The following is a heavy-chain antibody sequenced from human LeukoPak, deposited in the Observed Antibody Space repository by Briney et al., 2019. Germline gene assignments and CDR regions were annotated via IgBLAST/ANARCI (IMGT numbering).Heavy chain of an antibody. Sequence: PGGSLRLSCAASGFTFTSHSMNWVRQAPGKGLEWVSSISSSRYYIHYADSVKGRFTISRDNAKNSLFLEMNSLRAEDTAVYYCARGPGSYEIWTGYYVFAYCGEGSLVTVSS. CDR1: GFTFTSHS. V-gene: IGHV3-21*06. CDR3: ARGPGSYEIWTGYYVFAY. CDR2: ISSSRYYI. D-gene: IGHD3-9*01. J-gene: IGHJ4*02.